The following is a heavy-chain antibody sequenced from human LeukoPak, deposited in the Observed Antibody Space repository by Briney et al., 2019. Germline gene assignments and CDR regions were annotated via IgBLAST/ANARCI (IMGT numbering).Heavy chain of an antibody. CDR2: ISGTGGRT. Sequence: GGSLRLSCAASGFTFSSYAMSWVRQAPGKGLEWVSAISGTGGRTYYADSAKGRFTISRDNSKNTLNLQMNSLRTEDTAMYYCTREEWGSIDYWGQGTLVTVSS. V-gene: IGHV3-23*01. CDR3: TREEWGSIDY. CDR1: GFTFSSYA. J-gene: IGHJ4*02. D-gene: IGHD3-16*01.